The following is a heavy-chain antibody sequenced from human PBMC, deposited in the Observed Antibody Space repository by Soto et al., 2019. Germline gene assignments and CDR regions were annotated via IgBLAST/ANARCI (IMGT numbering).Heavy chain of an antibody. J-gene: IGHJ4*02. D-gene: IGHD2-21*01. CDR2: INPSGGYT. CDR3: ARGGGMVEVIAPYDH. CDR1: GYTFTSYY. Sequence: GASVKVSCKASGYTFTSYYMNWVRQAPGQGLEWLGIINPSGGYTTYAQRFLGRVTMTSDTSTSTVHMELGSLTSEDTAVYYCARGGGMVEVIAPYDHWGQGTLVTVSS. V-gene: IGHV1-46*03.